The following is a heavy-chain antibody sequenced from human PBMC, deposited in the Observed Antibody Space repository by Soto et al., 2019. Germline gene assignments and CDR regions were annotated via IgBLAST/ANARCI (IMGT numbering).Heavy chain of an antibody. V-gene: IGHV3-74*01. CDR3: ARSPGGYYID. J-gene: IGHJ3*01. CDR2: INTDGSST. D-gene: IGHD3-9*01. CDR1: GFSFSSYL. Sequence: EVQLVESGGGLVQPGGSLRLSCVDSGFSFSSYLMHWVRQGPGKGLVWVSRINTDGSSTNYEDSVKGRFTISRDNAKNTVYLQMSSLRAEDTAVYYCARSPGGYYIDWGQGTMVTVSS.